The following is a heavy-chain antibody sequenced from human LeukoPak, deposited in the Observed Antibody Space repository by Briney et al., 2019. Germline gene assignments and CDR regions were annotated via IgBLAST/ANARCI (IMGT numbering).Heavy chain of an antibody. V-gene: IGHV5-51*01. D-gene: IGHD6-13*01. CDR1: GYSFSSYW. CDR3: ARPPSSLDAFDI. J-gene: IGHJ3*02. CDR2: IYPGDSDT. Sequence: GESLKISCKGSGYSFSSYWIAWVRQMPGKGLEWMGIIYPGDSDTRYSPSFQGQVTISADKSINTAYLQWSSLKASDTAMYCCARPPSSLDAFDIWGQGTMVTVSS.